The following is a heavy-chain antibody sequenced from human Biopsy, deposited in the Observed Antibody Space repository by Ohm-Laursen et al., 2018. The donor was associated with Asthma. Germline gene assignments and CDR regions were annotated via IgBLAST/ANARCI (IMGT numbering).Heavy chain of an antibody. CDR2: IYRNGDT. D-gene: IGHD2-21*02. CDR3: ARGWNCGGDCYSLDY. V-gene: IGHV4-30-2*06. Sequence: SETLSFTCTVSGGSLSGYYWSWIRQSPGVGLEWIGYIYRNGDTYYNPTLKNRVTISIDRSKNQFSLRLRSVTAADTAVYYCARGWNCGGDCYSLDYWGQGTLVTVSS. CDR1: GGSLSGYY. J-gene: IGHJ4*03.